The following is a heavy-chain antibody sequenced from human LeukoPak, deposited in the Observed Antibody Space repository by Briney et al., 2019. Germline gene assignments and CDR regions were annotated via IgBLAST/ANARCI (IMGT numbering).Heavy chain of an antibody. CDR3: ATGRGYSYGCVDYYYLDV. J-gene: IGHJ6*03. D-gene: IGHD5-18*01. V-gene: IGHV1-24*01. CDR2: FDPEDGEI. CDR1: GYTLTELS. Sequence: GASLKVSCKVSGYTLTELSMHWVRQAPGKGLEWMGGFDPEDGEINYVQTLQGRVTMTEDTSTNTAYMEMSSLRSEDTAVYYCATGRGYSYGCVDYYYLDVWGKGATVTVSS.